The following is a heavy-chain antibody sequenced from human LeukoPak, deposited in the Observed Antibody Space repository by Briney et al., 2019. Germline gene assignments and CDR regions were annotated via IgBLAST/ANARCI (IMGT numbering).Heavy chain of an antibody. D-gene: IGHD4-17*01. Sequence: GGSLRLSCAASGFTLSSYSMNWVRQAPGKGLEWVSFISSSSSYIYYADSVKGRFTISRDNAKNSLYLQMNSLRAEDTAVYYCARVMTTVTDNWFDPWGQGTLVTVSS. CDR1: GFTLSSYS. CDR2: ISSSSSYI. J-gene: IGHJ5*02. V-gene: IGHV3-21*01. CDR3: ARVMTTVTDNWFDP.